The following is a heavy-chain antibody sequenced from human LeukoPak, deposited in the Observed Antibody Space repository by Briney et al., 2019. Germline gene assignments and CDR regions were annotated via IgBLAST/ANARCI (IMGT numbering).Heavy chain of an antibody. V-gene: IGHV3-23*01. CDR2: ISGSGGST. D-gene: IGHD2/OR15-2a*01. CDR1: GFTFSSYA. Sequence: PGGSLRLSCAASGFTFSSYAMSWVRQAPGKGLEWVSAISGSGGSTYYADSVKGRFTISRDNPKNTLYLQMNSLRAEDTAVYYCAKFKGVTLGAFDLWGQGTMVTVSS. CDR3: AKFKGVTLGAFDL. J-gene: IGHJ3*01.